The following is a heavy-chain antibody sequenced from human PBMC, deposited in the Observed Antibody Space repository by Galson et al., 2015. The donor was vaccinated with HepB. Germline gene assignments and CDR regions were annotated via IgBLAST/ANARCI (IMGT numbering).Heavy chain of an antibody. J-gene: IGHJ6*02. D-gene: IGHD3-16*01. V-gene: IGHV3-48*01. Sequence: SLRLSCAASTFIFSTYSMDWVRQAPGKGLEWVSYISSSSTTIYYADSVKGRFTISRDNSKNTLYLRMNSLRAEDTAVYYCAREYQVPSRLMHGMDVCGQGTTVTISS. CDR2: ISSSSTTI. CDR3: AREYQVPSRLMHGMDV. CDR1: TFIFSTYS.